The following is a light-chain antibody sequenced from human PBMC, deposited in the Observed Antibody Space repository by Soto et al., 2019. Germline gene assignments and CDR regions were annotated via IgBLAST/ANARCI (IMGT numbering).Light chain of an antibody. CDR1: NSDVGGYNF. V-gene: IGLV2-14*01. CDR2: EVS. Sequence: QSALTQPASVSGSPGQSITLSCTGTNSDVGGYNFVSWYQHHPGKAPKLMIYEVSNRPSGVSNRFSGSKSGNTASLTISGLQAEDEAEYYCQSFDTSLSGSVVFGGGTKLTVL. CDR3: QSFDTSLSGSVV. J-gene: IGLJ2*01.